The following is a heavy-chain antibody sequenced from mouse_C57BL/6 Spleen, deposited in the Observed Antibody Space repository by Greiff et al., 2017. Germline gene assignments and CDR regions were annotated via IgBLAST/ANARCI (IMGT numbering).Heavy chain of an antibody. Sequence: EVNVVESGEGLVKPGGSLKLSCAASGFTFSSYAMSWVRQTPEKRLEWVAYISSGGDYIYYADTVKGRFTISRDNARNTLYLQMSSLKSEDTAMYYCTRDGGSNYAMDYWGQGTSVTVSS. CDR3: TRDGGSNYAMDY. V-gene: IGHV5-9-1*02. D-gene: IGHD1-1*02. J-gene: IGHJ4*01. CDR1: GFTFSSYA. CDR2: ISSGGDYI.